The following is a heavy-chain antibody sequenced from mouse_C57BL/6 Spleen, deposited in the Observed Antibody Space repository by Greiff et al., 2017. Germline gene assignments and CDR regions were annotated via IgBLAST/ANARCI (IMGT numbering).Heavy chain of an antibody. J-gene: IGHJ3*01. CDR3: ARGDD. V-gene: IGHV5-12*01. CDR1: GFTFSDYY. CDR2: ISNGGGST. Sequence: EVQLVESGGGLVQPGGSLKLSCAASGFTFSDYYMYWVRQTPEKRLEWVAYISNGGGSTYYPDTVKGRFTISRDNAKNTLYLQMSRLKSEDTAMYYCARGDDWGQGTLVTVSA.